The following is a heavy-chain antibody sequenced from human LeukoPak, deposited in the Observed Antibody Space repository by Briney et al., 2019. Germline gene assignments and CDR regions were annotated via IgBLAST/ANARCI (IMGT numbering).Heavy chain of an antibody. J-gene: IGHJ4*02. CDR2: VSDTGNI. CDR3: ARDGLHTAHFDY. D-gene: IGHD5-18*01. Sequence: MTGGSLRLSCAASRFTFSSYAMTWVRQAPGKGLEWVSTVSDTGNIHYSDSVKGRFTISRDNAKNSLYLQMNSLRDEDTAVYYCARDGLHTAHFDYRGQGTLVTVSS. V-gene: IGHV3-69-1*01. CDR1: RFTFSSYA.